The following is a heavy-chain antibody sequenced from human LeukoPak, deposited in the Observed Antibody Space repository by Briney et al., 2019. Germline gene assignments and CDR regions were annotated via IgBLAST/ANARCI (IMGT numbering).Heavy chain of an antibody. D-gene: IGHD3-3*01. CDR3: ARVVQNTYYDFWSGYFLSWFDP. V-gene: IGHV4-59*01. Sequence: SETLSLTCTVSGGSISSYYWSWIRQPPGKGLEWIGYIYYSGSTNYNPSLKSRVTISVDTSKNQFSLKPSSVTAADTAVYYCARVVQNTYYDFWSGYFLSWFDPWGQGTLVTVSS. CDR1: GGSISSYY. J-gene: IGHJ5*02. CDR2: IYYSGST.